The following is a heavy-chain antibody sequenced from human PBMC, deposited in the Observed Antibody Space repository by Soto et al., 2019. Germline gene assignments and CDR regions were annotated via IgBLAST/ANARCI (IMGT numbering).Heavy chain of an antibody. V-gene: IGHV3-21*01. CDR3: ARAATVTTEYYYGMDV. J-gene: IGHJ6*02. CDR1: GFTFSSYS. D-gene: IGHD4-4*01. Sequence: LRLSCAASGFTFSSYSMNWVRQAPGKGLEWVSSISSSSSYIYYADSVKGRFTISRDNAKNSLYLQMNSLRAEDTAVYYCARAATVTTEYYYGMDVWGQGTTVTSP. CDR2: ISSSSSYI.